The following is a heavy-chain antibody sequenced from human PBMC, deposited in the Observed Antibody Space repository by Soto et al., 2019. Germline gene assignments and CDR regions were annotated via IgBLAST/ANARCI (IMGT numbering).Heavy chain of an antibody. CDR1: GCTFTSYG. D-gene: IGHD3-10*01. J-gene: IGHJ4*02. Sequence: SAEVSFSASGCTFTSYGISWLRQAPGQGLEWMGWISAYNGNTNYAQKLQGRVTMTTDTSTSTAYMELRSLRSDDTAVYYCARVPRITMVRGVIINPLHFDYWGQGTLVTVSS. CDR3: ARVPRITMVRGVIINPLHFDY. CDR2: ISAYNGNT. V-gene: IGHV1-18*04.